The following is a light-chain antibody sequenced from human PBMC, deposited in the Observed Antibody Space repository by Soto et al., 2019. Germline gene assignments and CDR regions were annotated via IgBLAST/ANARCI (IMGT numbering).Light chain of an antibody. CDR1: QSITIY. J-gene: IGKJ4*01. CDR3: QQSYSRPLT. V-gene: IGKV1-39*01. Sequence: DIQMTQSPSSLSASVGDRVTITCRASQSITIYLNWYQQKPGKAPKVLISAASSLQSGVPPRFSGSGSGTDFTLTISSLQPEDFATYYCQQSYSRPLTFGGGTKVDIK. CDR2: AAS.